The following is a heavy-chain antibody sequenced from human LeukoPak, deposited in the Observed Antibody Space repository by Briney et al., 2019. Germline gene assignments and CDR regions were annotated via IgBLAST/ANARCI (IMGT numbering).Heavy chain of an antibody. D-gene: IGHD4-11*01. CDR1: GGSISSSSYY. CDR3: ARHMGMTTVTTEFDY. Sequence: SETLSLTCTVSGGSISSSSYYWGWIRQPPGKGLEWIGSIYYSGSTYYNPSLKSRVTISVDTSKNQFSLKLSSVTAADTAVYYCARHMGMTTVTTEFDYWGQGTLVTVSS. CDR2: IYYSGST. V-gene: IGHV4-39*01. J-gene: IGHJ4*02.